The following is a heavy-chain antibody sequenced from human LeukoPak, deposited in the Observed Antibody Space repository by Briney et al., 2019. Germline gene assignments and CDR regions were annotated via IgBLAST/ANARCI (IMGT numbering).Heavy chain of an antibody. CDR2: INHSGST. CDR1: GFTFSDYY. D-gene: IGHD4-17*01. J-gene: IGHJ4*02. Sequence: KPGGSLRLSCAASGFTFSDYYMSWIRQPPGKGLEWIGEINHSGSTNYNPSLKSRVTISVDTSKNQFSLKLSSVTAADTAVYYCARGPTVTTYPNPYWGQGTLVTVSS. V-gene: IGHV4-34*01. CDR3: ARGPTVTTYPNPY.